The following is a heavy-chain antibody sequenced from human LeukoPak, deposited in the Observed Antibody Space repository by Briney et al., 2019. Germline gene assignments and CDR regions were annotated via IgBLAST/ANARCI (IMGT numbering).Heavy chain of an antibody. CDR1: GFTFSSYA. CDR3: AKDSTYYYDSSGYPLDY. J-gene: IGHJ4*02. Sequence: QAGGSLRLSRAASGFTFSSYAMSWVRQAPGKGLEWVSAISGSGGSTYYADSVKGRFTISRDNSKNTLYLQMNSLRAEDTAVYYCAKDSTYYYDSSGYPLDYWGQGTLVTVSS. D-gene: IGHD3-22*01. V-gene: IGHV3-23*01. CDR2: ISGSGGST.